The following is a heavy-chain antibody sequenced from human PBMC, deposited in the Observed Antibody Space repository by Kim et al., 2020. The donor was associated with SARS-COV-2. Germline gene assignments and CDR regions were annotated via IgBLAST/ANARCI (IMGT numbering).Heavy chain of an antibody. CDR1: GFTFDDYA. V-gene: IGHV3-9*01. CDR2: ISWNSGSI. Sequence: GGSLRLSCAASGFTFDDYAMHWVRQAPGKGLEWVSGISWNSGSIGYADSVKGRFTISRDNAKNSLYLQMNSLRAEDTALYYSATLFGYCTNXVCSXSDYYYCXXXWGQGTXXTXSS. D-gene: IGHD2-8*01. J-gene: IGHJ6*02. CDR3: ATLFGYCTNXVCSXSDYYYCXXX.